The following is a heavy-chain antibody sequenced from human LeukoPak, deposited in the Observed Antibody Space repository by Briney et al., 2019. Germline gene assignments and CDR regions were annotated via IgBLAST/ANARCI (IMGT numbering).Heavy chain of an antibody. J-gene: IGHJ4*02. V-gene: IGHV1-69*13. CDR1: RGTFSSYA. D-gene: IGHD3-22*01. Sequence: ASVKVSCKASRGTFSSYAISWVRQAPGQGLEWMGGIIPIFGTAYYAQKFQGRVTITADESTSTAYMELSSLGSEDTAVYYCARDASYYDSSGSLDYWGQGTLVTVSS. CDR2: IIPIFGTA. CDR3: ARDASYYDSSGSLDY.